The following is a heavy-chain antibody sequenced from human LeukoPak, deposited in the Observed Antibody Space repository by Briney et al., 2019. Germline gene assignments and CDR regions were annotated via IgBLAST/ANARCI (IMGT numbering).Heavy chain of an antibody. J-gene: IGHJ4*02. CDR1: GYTFSNAW. V-gene: IGHV3-15*01. CDR2: IKSKTDGGTT. D-gene: IGHD6-13*01. Sequence: GGSLRLSCAASGYTFSNAWMSWVRQAPGKGLELVGRIKSKTDGGTTDYAAPVKGRFTISRDDSKNTLYLQMNSLKTEDTAVYYCTTSWGIAAAGMGFDYWGQGTLVTVSS. CDR3: TTSWGIAAAGMGFDY.